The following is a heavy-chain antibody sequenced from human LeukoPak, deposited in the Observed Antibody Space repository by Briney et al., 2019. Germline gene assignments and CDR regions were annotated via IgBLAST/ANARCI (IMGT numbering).Heavy chain of an antibody. D-gene: IGHD6-13*01. Sequence: SETLSLTCTVSGGSISSYYWSWIRQPAGKGLEWIGRIYTSGSTNYNPSLKSRVTMSVDTSKNQFSLKLGSVTAADTAVYYCARSPFGIAANWFDPWGQGTLVTVSS. J-gene: IGHJ5*02. CDR1: GGSISSYY. V-gene: IGHV4-4*07. CDR3: ARSPFGIAANWFDP. CDR2: IYTSGST.